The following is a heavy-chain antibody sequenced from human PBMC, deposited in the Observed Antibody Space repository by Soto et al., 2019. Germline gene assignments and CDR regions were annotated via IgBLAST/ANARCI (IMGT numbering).Heavy chain of an antibody. J-gene: IGHJ4*02. D-gene: IGHD5-12*01. CDR3: AREGSLYDASVSNCVDY. V-gene: IGHV3-21*01. Sequence: EVHLVESGGGLVKPGGSLRLSCAASGFTFSTYSMMWVRQAPGKGLEWVSSISTTSTYIDYADSVKGRFTISRDNAKSSLYLQMNSLRVEDTAVYYCAREGSLYDASVSNCVDYWGQGTLVTVSS. CDR2: ISTTSTYI. CDR1: GFTFSTYS.